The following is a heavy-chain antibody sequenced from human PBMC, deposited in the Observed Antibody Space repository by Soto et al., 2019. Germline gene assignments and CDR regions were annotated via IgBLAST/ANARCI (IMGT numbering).Heavy chain of an antibody. Sequence: ASVKVSCKASGGTSSSYAISWVRQAPGQGLEWMGGIIPIFGTANYAQKFQGRVTITRDTSASTAYMELSSLRSEDTAVYYCASRPARLLVWGQGTLVTVSS. J-gene: IGHJ4*02. CDR3: ASRPARLLV. D-gene: IGHD2-8*02. CDR1: GGTSSSYA. V-gene: IGHV1-69*05. CDR2: IIPIFGTA.